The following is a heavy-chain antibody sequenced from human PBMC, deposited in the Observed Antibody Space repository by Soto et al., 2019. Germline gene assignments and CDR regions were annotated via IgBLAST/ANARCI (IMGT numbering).Heavy chain of an antibody. Sequence: GGSLRLSCAASGFTFSAHEMSWVRQPPGKGLEWISYITSSDRTMFYADSVRGRFTISRDNAKNALYLQMNSLRVEDTGVYYCAGEGIVIAAAGLDYWGQGTLVTVSS. CDR2: ITSSDRTM. J-gene: IGHJ4*02. V-gene: IGHV3-48*03. CDR1: GFTFSAHE. D-gene: IGHD2-2*01. CDR3: AGEGIVIAAAGLDY.